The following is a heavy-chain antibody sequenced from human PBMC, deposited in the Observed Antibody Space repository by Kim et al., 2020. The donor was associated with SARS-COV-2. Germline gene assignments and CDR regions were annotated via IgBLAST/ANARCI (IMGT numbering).Heavy chain of an antibody. CDR1: GFTFSSYA. J-gene: IGHJ5*02. Sequence: GGSLRLSCAASGFTFSSYAMHWVRQAPGKGLEWVAVISYDGSNKYYADSVKSRFTISRDNSKNTLYLQMNSLRAEDTAVYYCAGIGYVAAAGTAPSWGQG. CDR3: AGIGYVAAAGTAPS. D-gene: IGHD6-13*01. CDR2: ISYDGSNK. V-gene: IGHV3-30-3*01.